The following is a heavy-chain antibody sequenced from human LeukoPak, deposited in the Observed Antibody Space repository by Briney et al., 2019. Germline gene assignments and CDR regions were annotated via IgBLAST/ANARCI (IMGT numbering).Heavy chain of an antibody. Sequence: SGGSLRLSGAASGFTFSNAWMSWVRQAPGKGLEWVGRIKSKTDGRTTDYAAPVKGRFTISRDDSKNTLYLQMNSLKTDDTAVYYCARGLGGTGARYFDYWGQGTLVTVSS. CDR2: IKSKTDGRTT. CDR1: GFTFSNAW. V-gene: IGHV3-15*01. D-gene: IGHD3/OR15-3a*01. J-gene: IGHJ4*02. CDR3: ARGLGGTGARYFDY.